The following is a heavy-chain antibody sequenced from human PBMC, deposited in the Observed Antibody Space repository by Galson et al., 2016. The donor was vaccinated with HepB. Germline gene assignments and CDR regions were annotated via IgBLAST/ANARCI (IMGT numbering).Heavy chain of an antibody. D-gene: IGHD3-3*01. Sequence: SETLSLTCAVFGGTFNGYYWTWIRQPPGEGLEWIGEINHSGNTNYNPSLKSRVNLSVDMSKKQFTLELTSVTVADTAIYYCARGTYYDSATRFDPWGQGTPVTVAS. CDR2: INHSGNT. V-gene: IGHV4-34*01. J-gene: IGHJ5*02. CDR1: GGTFNGYY. CDR3: ARGTYYDSATRFDP.